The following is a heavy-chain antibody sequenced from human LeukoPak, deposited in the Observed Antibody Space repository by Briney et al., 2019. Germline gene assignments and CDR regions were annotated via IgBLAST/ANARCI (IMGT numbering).Heavy chain of an antibody. CDR3: ARVVVHGQSDC. CDR2: IYYTGST. V-gene: IGHV4-59*01. D-gene: IGHD3-16*02. Sequence: SETLSLTCTVSGGSINSYYWSWIRQPPGKGLDWIGYIYYTGSTKYNPSLKSRVTISVDTSKNQFSLELTSVTAADTAVYYCARVVVHGQSDCWGQGTLVTVSS. CDR1: GGSINSYY. J-gene: IGHJ4*02.